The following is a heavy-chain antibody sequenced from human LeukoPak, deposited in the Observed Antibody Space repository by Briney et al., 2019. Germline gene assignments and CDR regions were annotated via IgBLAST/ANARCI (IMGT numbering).Heavy chain of an antibody. CDR1: GFTFSSLG. CDR3: VSLVFINY. D-gene: IGHD2-21*02. CDR2: IGSDGDST. V-gene: IGHV3-64D*06. J-gene: IGHJ4*01. Sequence: GGSLRLSCSASGFTFSSLGVHWVRQAPGKGLEHVSTIGSDGDSTYYADSVKDRFTISRDNSKNALYLQMTSLRPEDSAVYYCVSLVFINYWGQGTLVTVSS.